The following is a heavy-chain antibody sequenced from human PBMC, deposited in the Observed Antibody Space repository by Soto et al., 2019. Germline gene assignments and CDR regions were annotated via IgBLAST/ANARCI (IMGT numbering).Heavy chain of an antibody. CDR2: IHSSGST. CDR1: GASMNSYH. J-gene: IGHJ5*02. D-gene: IGHD6-13*01. CDR3: ARDQGVAAAGITWFDP. Sequence: SETLSLTCTVSGASMNSYHWSWIRQPAGKGLERIGHIHSSGSTNYNPSLKSRVTMSVDTSKNQFSLRLMSLTAADTAVYYCARDQGVAAAGITWFDPWGQGSLVTVST. V-gene: IGHV4-4*07.